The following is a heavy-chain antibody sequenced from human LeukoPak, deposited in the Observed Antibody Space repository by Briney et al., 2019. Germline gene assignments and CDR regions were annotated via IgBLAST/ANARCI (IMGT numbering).Heavy chain of an antibody. V-gene: IGHV3-23*01. D-gene: IGHD3-16*02. J-gene: IGHJ4*02. Sequence: GGPLRLSCAASGFTFSSYAMSWVRQAPGKGLEWVSAISGSGGSTYYADSVKGRFTISRDNSKNTLYLQMNSLRAEDTAVYYCASGIMITFGGVIVNVRFDYWGQGTLVTVSS. CDR1: GFTFSSYA. CDR2: ISGSGGST. CDR3: ASGIMITFGGVIVNVRFDY.